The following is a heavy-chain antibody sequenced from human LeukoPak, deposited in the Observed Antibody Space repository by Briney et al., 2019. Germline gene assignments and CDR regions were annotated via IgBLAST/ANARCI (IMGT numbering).Heavy chain of an antibody. D-gene: IGHD5-18*01. CDR1: GGSLSRGGYY. CDR3: ARAPDTAMVHFDY. J-gene: IGHJ4*02. V-gene: IGHV4-31*03. Sequence: PSEALSLTCTVSGGSLSRGGYYWSGLRQHPGTGLEWIGYIYYSGSTYYNPSLKSRVTISVDTSKNQFSLKLSSVTAADTAVYYCARAPDTAMVHFDYWGQGTLVTVSS. CDR2: IYYSGST.